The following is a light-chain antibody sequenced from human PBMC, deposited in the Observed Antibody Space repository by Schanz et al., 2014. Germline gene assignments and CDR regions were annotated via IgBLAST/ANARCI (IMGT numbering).Light chain of an antibody. CDR3: QQYNSYWA. Sequence: DIQMTQSPSTLSASVGDRVTITCRASQSISSWLAWYQQKPGKAPKVLISDASSLESGVPSRFRGSGSGTEFTLTISSLQPDDFATYYCQQYNSYWAFGQGTKVEIK. CDR1: QSISSW. CDR2: DAS. J-gene: IGKJ1*01. V-gene: IGKV1-5*01.